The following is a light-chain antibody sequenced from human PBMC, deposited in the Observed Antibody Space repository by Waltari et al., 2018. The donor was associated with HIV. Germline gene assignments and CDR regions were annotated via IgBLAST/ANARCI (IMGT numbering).Light chain of an antibody. CDR2: DDT. Sequence: SYVLTQPPSVSVAPGQTARITCGGNKIRSKSVPGYQQKPGQAPVLVVYDDTDRPSGIPERFSGSNSGNTATLAISRVEAGDEADYYCQVWDSSIEVVFGGGTKLTVL. CDR3: QVWDSSIEVV. J-gene: IGLJ3*02. CDR1: KIRSKS. V-gene: IGLV3-21*02.